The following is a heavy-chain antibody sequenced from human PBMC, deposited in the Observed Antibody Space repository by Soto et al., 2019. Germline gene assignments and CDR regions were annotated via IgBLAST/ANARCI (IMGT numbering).Heavy chain of an antibody. CDR1: GGSIISGGYD. CDR3: ARDQRGYVVVPAATYNWFDP. CDR2: IYYSGST. D-gene: IGHD2-2*01. J-gene: IGHJ5*02. V-gene: IGHV4-30-4*01. Sequence: TLSLTCTVSGGSIISGGYDWSWIRQPPGKGLEWIGYIYYSGSTYYNPSLKSRVTISVDTSKNQFSLKLSSVTAADTAVYYCARDQRGYVVVPAATYNWFDPWGQGTLVTVSS.